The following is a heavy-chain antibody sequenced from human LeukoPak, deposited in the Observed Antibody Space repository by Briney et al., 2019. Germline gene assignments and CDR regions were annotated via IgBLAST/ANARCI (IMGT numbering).Heavy chain of an antibody. CDR1: GYTFPSYA. CDR3: ASTDRYCSSTSCYRYYYYMDV. V-gene: IGHV1-3*01. J-gene: IGHJ6*03. D-gene: IGHD2-2*01. Sequence: ASVKVSCKASGYTFPSYAMHWVRQAPGQRLEWMEWINAGNGNTKYSQKFQGRVTITRDTSASTAYMELSRLRSDDTAVYYCASTDRYCSSTSCYRYYYYMDVWGKGTTVTVSS. CDR2: INAGNGNT.